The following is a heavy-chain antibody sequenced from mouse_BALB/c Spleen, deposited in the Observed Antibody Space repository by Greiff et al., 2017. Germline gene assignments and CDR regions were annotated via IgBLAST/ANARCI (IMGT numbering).Heavy chain of an antibody. D-gene: IGHD1-1*01. CDR2: INPYNDGT. J-gene: IGHJ4*01. CDR3: ARREYYGSSYYAMDY. Sequence: VQLQQSGPELVKPGASVKMSCKASGYTFTSYVMHWVKQKPGQGLEWIGYINPYNDGTKYNEKFKGKATLTSDKSSSTAYMELSSLTSEDSAVYYCARREYYGSSYYAMDYWGQGTSVTVPS. CDR1: GYTFTSYV. V-gene: IGHV1-14*01.